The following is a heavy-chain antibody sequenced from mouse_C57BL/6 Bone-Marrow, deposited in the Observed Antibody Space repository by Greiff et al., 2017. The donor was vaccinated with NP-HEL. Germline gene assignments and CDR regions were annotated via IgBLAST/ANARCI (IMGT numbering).Heavy chain of an antibody. Sequence: QVQLKQSGAELMKPGASVKLSCKATGYTFTGYWIEWVKQRPGHGLEWIGEILPGSGSTNYNEKFKGKATFTADTSSNTAYMQLSSLTTEDSAIYYCATVPLDYDAWYFDVWGTGTTVTVSS. CDR3: ATVPLDYDAWYFDV. CDR2: ILPGSGST. CDR1: GYTFTGYW. D-gene: IGHD2-4*01. J-gene: IGHJ1*03. V-gene: IGHV1-9*01.